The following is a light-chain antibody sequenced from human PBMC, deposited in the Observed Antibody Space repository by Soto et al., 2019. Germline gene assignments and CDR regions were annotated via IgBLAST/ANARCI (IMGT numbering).Light chain of an antibody. CDR3: QQSYSTPPWT. CDR1: QSIVTY. Sequence: DIQMAQSPSSLSASVGDRVTITCRASQSIVTYLNWYHQKPGKAPKLLIYAASSLQSGVPSRFSGSGSGTDFTLTISSLQPEDFVTYYCQQSYSTPPWTFGQGTRVEIK. J-gene: IGKJ1*01. CDR2: AAS. V-gene: IGKV1-39*01.